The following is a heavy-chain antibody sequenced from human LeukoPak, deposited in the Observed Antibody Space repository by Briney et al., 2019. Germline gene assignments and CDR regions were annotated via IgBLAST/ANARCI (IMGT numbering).Heavy chain of an antibody. Sequence: GGSLRLSCAASGFTVSSTYMSWVRQAPGKGLEWVSVIYSGGSTYYADSVKGRFTISRDNSKNTLYLEMNRLRAEDKAVYYCARDSNYDYWGQGTLVTVSS. CDR3: ARDSNYDY. D-gene: IGHD6-13*01. J-gene: IGHJ4*02. CDR1: GFTVSSTY. CDR2: IYSGGST. V-gene: IGHV3-66*02.